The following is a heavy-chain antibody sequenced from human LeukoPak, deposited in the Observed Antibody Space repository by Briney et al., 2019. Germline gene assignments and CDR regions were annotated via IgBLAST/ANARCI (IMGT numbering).Heavy chain of an antibody. Sequence: ASVKVSCKTSGYSFTDYYMHWVRQAPGQGLEWMGWINPSSGGTSSAQKFQGRDTMTRDTSITTVYMEVRWLTSDDTAVYYCARADRLHGGPYLIGPWGQGTLVTVSS. CDR1: GYSFTDYY. CDR3: ARADRLHGGPYLIGP. D-gene: IGHD2-21*01. J-gene: IGHJ5*02. CDR2: INPSSGGT. V-gene: IGHV1-2*02.